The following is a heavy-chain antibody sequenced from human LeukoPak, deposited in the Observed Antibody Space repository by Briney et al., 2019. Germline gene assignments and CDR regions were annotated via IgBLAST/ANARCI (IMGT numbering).Heavy chain of an antibody. D-gene: IGHD3-22*01. J-gene: IGHJ4*02. V-gene: IGHV5-51*01. Sequence: GESLKISCKGSGYSFTSYWIGWVRQMPGKGLEWMGIISPGDSDTRYSPSFQGQVTISADKSISTAYLQWSSLKASDTAMYYCARLRTAGYYYDRGHFDYWGQGTLVTVSS. CDR1: GYSFTSYW. CDR3: ARLRTAGYYYDRGHFDY. CDR2: ISPGDSDT.